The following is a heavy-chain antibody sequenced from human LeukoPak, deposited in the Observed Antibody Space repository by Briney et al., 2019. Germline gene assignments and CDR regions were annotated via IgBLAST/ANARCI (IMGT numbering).Heavy chain of an antibody. V-gene: IGHV4-4*09. CDR2: IYTSGGT. J-gene: IGHJ4*02. Sequence: SGTLSLTCTVSGDSISSYYWSWIRQPPGKGLEWIGYIYTSGGTNYIPSLKGRVTISIDTSKNQFSLKLSSVTAADSAVYYCARLTRLSTSPDRYYLDYWGQGTLVTVSS. CDR3: ARLTRLSTSPDRYYLDY. D-gene: IGHD6-6*01. CDR1: GDSISSYY.